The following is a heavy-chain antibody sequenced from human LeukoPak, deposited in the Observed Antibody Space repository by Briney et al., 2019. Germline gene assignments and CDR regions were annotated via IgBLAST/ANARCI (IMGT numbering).Heavy chain of an antibody. Sequence: SETLSLTCTVSGGSISSSSYNWGWIRQPPGKGLEWIGSIYYSGSTYYNPSLKSRVTISVDTSKNQFSLKLSSVTAADTAVYYCARLGYCSSTSCYVPFLDYMDVWGKGTTVTVSS. V-gene: IGHV4-39*01. J-gene: IGHJ6*03. CDR2: IYYSGST. D-gene: IGHD2-2*01. CDR1: GGSISSSSYN. CDR3: ARLGYCSSTSCYVPFLDYMDV.